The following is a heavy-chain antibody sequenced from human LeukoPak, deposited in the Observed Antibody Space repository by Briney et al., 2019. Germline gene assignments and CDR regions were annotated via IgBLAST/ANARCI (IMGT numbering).Heavy chain of an antibody. CDR2: INPNSGGT. D-gene: IGHD4-17*01. J-gene: IGHJ6*03. Sequence: ASVKVSCKASGYTFTGYYMHWVRQAPGQGLEWMGWINPNSGGTNYAQKFQGRVTMTRDTSISTAYMELSRLRSDDTAVYYCATLAVTSYYYYYMDVWGKGTTVTVSS. CDR1: GYTFTGYY. V-gene: IGHV1-2*02. CDR3: ATLAVTSYYYYYMDV.